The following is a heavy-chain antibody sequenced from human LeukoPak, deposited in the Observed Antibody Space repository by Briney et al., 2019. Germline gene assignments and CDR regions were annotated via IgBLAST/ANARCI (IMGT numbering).Heavy chain of an antibody. V-gene: IGHV4-59*01. CDR1: GASISSYY. Sequence: SETLSLTCTVSGASISSYYWSWIRQPPGQRLEWIGYIHDNGGTDYNPSLKSRVTISVDTTKKQFSLKLSSVTAADTAVYYCARDHGNAWSWYIDLWGRGTLVTVSS. J-gene: IGHJ2*01. CDR3: ARDHGNAWSWYIDL. D-gene: IGHD6-19*01. CDR2: IHDNGGT.